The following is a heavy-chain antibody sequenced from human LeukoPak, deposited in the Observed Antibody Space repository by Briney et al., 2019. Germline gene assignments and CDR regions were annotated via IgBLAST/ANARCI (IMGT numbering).Heavy chain of an antibody. CDR3: ARSGRGTYYYFDL. D-gene: IGHD5-12*01. V-gene: IGHV1-18*01. J-gene: IGHJ4*02. Sequence: ASVKVSCKASSYTFTRYGISWGRHPPAQGLEWMGWISGSNGNTNYAQKFLGRVTMTADTSTSTAYMELRSLTSDDTAVYYCARSGRGTYYYFDLWGQGTLVTVSS. CDR1: SYTFTRYG. CDR2: ISGSNGNT.